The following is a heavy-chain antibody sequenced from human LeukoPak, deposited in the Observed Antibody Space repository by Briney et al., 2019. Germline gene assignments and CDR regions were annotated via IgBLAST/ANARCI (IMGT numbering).Heavy chain of an antibody. D-gene: IGHD3-22*01. CDR3: AKDVVYDSSGYPDY. V-gene: IGHV3-30*02. CDR2: IRYDGSNR. Sequence: GGSLRLSCAASGFTFSSYGMHWVRQAPGKGLEWVAFIRYDGSNRYYADSVKGRFTISRDNSKNTLYLQMNSLRAEDTAVYYCAKDVVYDSSGYPDYWGQGTLVTVSS. CDR1: GFTFSSYG. J-gene: IGHJ4*02.